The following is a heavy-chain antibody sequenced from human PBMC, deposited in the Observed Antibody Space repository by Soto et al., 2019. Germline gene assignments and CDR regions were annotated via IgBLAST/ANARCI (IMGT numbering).Heavy chain of an antibody. D-gene: IGHD3-16*01. CDR1: GGSISSYY. CDR2: IYYSGST. Sequence: PSETLSLTCTVSGGSISSYYWSWSRQPPGKGLEWIGYIYYSGSTNYNPSLKSRVTISVDTSKNRFSLKLSSVTAADTAVYYCARDGARTDYFDYWGQGTLVTVSS. CDR3: ARDGARTDYFDY. V-gene: IGHV4-59*01. J-gene: IGHJ4*02.